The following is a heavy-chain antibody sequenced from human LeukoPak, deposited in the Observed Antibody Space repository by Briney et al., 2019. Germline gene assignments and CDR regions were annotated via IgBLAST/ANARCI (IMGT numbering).Heavy chain of an antibody. CDR2: IRYDGSNK. CDR1: GFTFSSYA. Sequence: QPGGSLRLSCAASGFTFSSYAMHWVRQAPGKGLEWVAFIRYDGSNKYYADSVKGRFTISRDNSKNTLYLQMNSLRAEDTAVYYCAKDRGQLVRGVDYWGQGTLVTVSS. J-gene: IGHJ4*02. V-gene: IGHV3-30*02. D-gene: IGHD6-6*01. CDR3: AKDRGQLVRGVDY.